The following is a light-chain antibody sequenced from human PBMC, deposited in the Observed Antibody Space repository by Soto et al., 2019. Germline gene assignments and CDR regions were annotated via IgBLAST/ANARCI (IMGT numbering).Light chain of an antibody. CDR2: DVS. CDR1: SSDVGAYKY. CDR3: SSYTSSFSYV. Sequence: QSALTQPASVSGSPGQSITISCTGTSSDVGAYKYVSWYQQHPGKAPKLIIYDVSDRPSGVSNRFSGSKSGNTASLTISGLQADDEADYYCSSYTSSFSYVFGTGTKVTVL. V-gene: IGLV2-14*01. J-gene: IGLJ1*01.